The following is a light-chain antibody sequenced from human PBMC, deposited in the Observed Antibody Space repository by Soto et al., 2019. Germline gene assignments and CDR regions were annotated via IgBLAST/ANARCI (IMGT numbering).Light chain of an antibody. Sequence: DIQMTQSPSSLSASVGDRVTIICQASQDITNYLNWYQQKPGKAPKLLIYDASNLETGVPSRFSGSGSGTHFSFTISILQPEDIATYYFQQYDNVPFTFGQGTRLEMK. CDR2: DAS. CDR3: QQYDNVPFT. V-gene: IGKV1-33*01. CDR1: QDITNY. J-gene: IGKJ5*01.